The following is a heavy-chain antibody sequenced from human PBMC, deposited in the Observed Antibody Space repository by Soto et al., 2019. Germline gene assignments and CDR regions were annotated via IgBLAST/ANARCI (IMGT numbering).Heavy chain of an antibody. CDR3: ASAVSTVTTENFDY. CDR2: IIPIFGTA. J-gene: IGHJ4*02. Sequence: QVQLVQSGAEVKKPGSSVKVSCKASGGTFSSYAISWVRQAPGQGLEWMGGIIPIFGTANYAQKFQGRGTITADESTSTAYMELSSLRSEDTAVYYCASAVSTVTTENFDYWGQGTLVTVSS. CDR1: GGTFSSYA. D-gene: IGHD4-17*01. V-gene: IGHV1-69*12.